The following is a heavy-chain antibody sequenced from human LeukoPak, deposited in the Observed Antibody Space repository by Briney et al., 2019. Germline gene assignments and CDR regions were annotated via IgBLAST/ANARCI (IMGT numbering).Heavy chain of an antibody. CDR2: IYYSGST. CDR1: GGSISSSSYY. D-gene: IGHD4-23*01. Sequence: SSETLSLTCTVSGGSISSSSYYWGWIRQPPGKGLEWIGSIYYSGSTYYNPSLKSRVTISVDTSKNQFSLKLSSVTAADTAVYYCARRDYGGFRFDPWGQGTLVTVSS. CDR3: ARRDYGGFRFDP. V-gene: IGHV4-39*01. J-gene: IGHJ5*02.